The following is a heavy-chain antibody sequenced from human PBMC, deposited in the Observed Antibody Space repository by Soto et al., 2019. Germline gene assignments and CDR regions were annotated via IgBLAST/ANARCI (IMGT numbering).Heavy chain of an antibody. J-gene: IGHJ5*02. D-gene: IGHD3-16*01. V-gene: IGHV4-39*01. Sequence: SETLSLTCTVSGGSISSSSYFWGWIRQPPGKGLEWIGSMYYSGGTYYNPSLKSRVTTSVDTSKNQFSLKLSSVTAADTAVYYCARQGERPIRSLNWFAPWGQEPLIPFPS. CDR1: GGSISSSSYF. CDR3: ARQGERPIRSLNWFAP. CDR2: MYYSGGT.